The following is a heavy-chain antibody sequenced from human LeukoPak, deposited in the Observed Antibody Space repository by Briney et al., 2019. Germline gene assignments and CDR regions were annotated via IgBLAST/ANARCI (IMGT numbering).Heavy chain of an antibody. CDR3: AGYASSGRRDALDI. CDR1: GFTFSSYS. V-gene: IGHV3-21*01. J-gene: IGHJ3*02. Sequence: GGSLRLSCAASGFTFSSYSMNWVRQAPGKGLEWVSSITRSSYIYYADSVKGRFTISRDNAKNSLYLQMNSLRAEDTAVYYCAGYASSGRRDALDIWGQGTMVTVSS. D-gene: IGHD3-22*01. CDR2: ITRSSYI.